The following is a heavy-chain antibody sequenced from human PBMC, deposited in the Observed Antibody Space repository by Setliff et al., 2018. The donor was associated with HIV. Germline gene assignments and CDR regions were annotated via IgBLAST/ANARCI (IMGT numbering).Heavy chain of an antibody. Sequence: PSETLSLTCTVSGGSIRSHYWSWIRQPPGKGLEWIGSIYYSGSTNYNPSLKSRVTISVDTSKDQFSLKLSSVTAADTAVYYCAREIGGGFDPWGQGTLVTVSS. CDR3: AREIGGGFDP. CDR2: IYYSGST. V-gene: IGHV4-59*11. CDR1: GGSIRSHY. J-gene: IGHJ5*02.